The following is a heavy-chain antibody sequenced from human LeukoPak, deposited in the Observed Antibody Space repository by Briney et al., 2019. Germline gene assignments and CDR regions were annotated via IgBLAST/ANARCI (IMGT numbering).Heavy chain of an antibody. Sequence: GGSLRLSCAASGFTFSGSAIHWVWQSSGKGLEGVGHIDKKDKGYATATAYAASVKGRFTISRDDSINTAYLQMKSLKTEDTALYYCTRDSGTYNWFDPWGQGTLVTVSS. CDR2: IDKKDKGYATAT. D-gene: IGHD1-26*01. CDR1: GFTFSGSA. CDR3: TRDSGTYNWFDP. V-gene: IGHV3-73*01. J-gene: IGHJ5*02.